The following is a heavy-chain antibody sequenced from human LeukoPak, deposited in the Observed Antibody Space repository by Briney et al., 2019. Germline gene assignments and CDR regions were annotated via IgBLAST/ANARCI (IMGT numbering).Heavy chain of an antibody. CDR2: INHSGST. D-gene: IGHD3-10*01. V-gene: IGHV4-34*01. Sequence: PSETLSLTCAVYGGSFSGYYWSWIRQPPGKGLEWIGEINHSGSTNYNPSLKSRVTISVDTSKNQFSLKLSSVTAADTAVYYCARTLKWFGDYKGYFDYWGQGTLDTVSS. J-gene: IGHJ4*02. CDR1: GGSFSGYY. CDR3: ARTLKWFGDYKGYFDY.